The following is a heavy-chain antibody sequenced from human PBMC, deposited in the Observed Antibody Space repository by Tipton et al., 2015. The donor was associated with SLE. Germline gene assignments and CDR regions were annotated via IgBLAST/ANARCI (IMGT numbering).Heavy chain of an antibody. Sequence: GSLRLSCAVSGFTFSNNWMAWVRQAPGKGLEWVAHIREDGSEKFYVDSVKGRFTISRDNSKNTLYLQMNSVRPEDTAVYYCVRDLLGIAASWGQGTLVTVSS. D-gene: IGHD6-13*01. CDR2: IREDGSEK. CDR1: GFTFSNNW. V-gene: IGHV3-7*01. CDR3: VRDLLGIAAS. J-gene: IGHJ5*02.